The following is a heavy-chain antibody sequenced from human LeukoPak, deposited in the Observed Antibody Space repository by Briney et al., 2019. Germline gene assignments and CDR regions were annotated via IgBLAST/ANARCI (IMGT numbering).Heavy chain of an antibody. V-gene: IGHV3-30*18. CDR2: ISYDGSNK. D-gene: IGHD3-10*01. Sequence: GGSLRLSCTASGFTFNTYAMSWVRQAPGKGLEWVAVISYDGSNKYYVDSVKGRFTISRDNSKNTLYLQMNSLRAEDTAVYYCAKGLSGSPPPYWGQGTLVTVSS. CDR3: AKGLSGSPPPY. J-gene: IGHJ4*02. CDR1: GFTFNTYA.